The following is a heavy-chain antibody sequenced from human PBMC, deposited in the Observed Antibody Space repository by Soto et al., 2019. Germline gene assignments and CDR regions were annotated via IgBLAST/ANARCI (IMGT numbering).Heavy chain of an antibody. Sequence: GGSLRLSCVASGFTFSNFAMAWFRQAPGEGLEWVSAISGSGDDTFYADSMKGRFTISRDNSKDTLYLQINSLRAEDTAVYYGAHPIHETGITVGVWGQGT. CDR2: ISGSGDDT. CDR1: GFTFSNFA. V-gene: IGHV3-23*01. D-gene: IGHD1-1*01. CDR3: AHPIHETGITVGV. J-gene: IGHJ4*02.